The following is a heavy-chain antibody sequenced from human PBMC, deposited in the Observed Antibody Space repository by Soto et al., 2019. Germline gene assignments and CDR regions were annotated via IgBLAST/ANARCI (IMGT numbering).Heavy chain of an antibody. D-gene: IGHD3-10*01. CDR3: ARSLYYYGSGSYYNVDSASEYFQH. Sequence: QITLKESGPTLVKPTQTLTLTCTFSGFSLSTSGVGVGWIRQPPGKALEWLALIYWDDDKRYSPSLKSRLTSTKDTSKNQVVLTMTNMDPADTATYYCARSLYYYGSGSYYNVDSASEYFQHWGQGTLVTVSS. CDR1: GFSLSTSGVG. V-gene: IGHV2-5*02. J-gene: IGHJ1*01. CDR2: IYWDDDK.